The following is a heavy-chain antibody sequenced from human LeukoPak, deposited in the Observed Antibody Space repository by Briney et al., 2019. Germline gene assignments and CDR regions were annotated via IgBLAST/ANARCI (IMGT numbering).Heavy chain of an antibody. CDR2: IKSKTDGGTT. CDR3: TATTVTTFDY. D-gene: IGHD4-17*01. CDR1: GFTFSNAW. Sequence: GGSLRLSCAASGFTFSNAWMSWVRQAPGKGLEWVRRIKSKTDGGTTDYAAPVKGRFTISRDDSKNTLYLQMNSLKTEGTAVYYCTATTVTTFDYWGQGTLVTVSS. J-gene: IGHJ4*02. V-gene: IGHV3-15*01.